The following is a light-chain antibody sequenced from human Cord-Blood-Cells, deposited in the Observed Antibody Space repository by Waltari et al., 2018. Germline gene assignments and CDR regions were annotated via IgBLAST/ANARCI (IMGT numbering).Light chain of an antibody. CDR3: SSYTSSSTLV. J-gene: IGLJ3*02. V-gene: IGLV2-14*01. CDR1: SSDVGGYNY. CDR2: EVS. Sequence: QSALTQPASVSGSPGQSITISCTGTSSDVGGYNYVSWYQQHPGKAPQLMIYEVSNRPSGVSNRFSGAKAGNTASLTISGLQAEDDADYYCSSYTSSSTLVFGGATKLTVL.